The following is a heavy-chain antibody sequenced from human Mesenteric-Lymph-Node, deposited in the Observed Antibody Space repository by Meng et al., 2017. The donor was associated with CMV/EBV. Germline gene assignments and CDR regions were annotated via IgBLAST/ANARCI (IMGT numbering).Heavy chain of an antibody. CDR3: ATSTGPANAPFDP. D-gene: IGHD2-8*02. Sequence: GSLRLSCTVSGGSVSSGSYYWSWIRQPPGKGLEFIGYIYYTGSTNYNPSLKSRVTISVDTSKNQFSLKLSSVTAADTAVYYCATSTGPANAPFDPWGQGTLVTVSS. CDR1: GGSVSSGSYY. CDR2: IYYTGST. J-gene: IGHJ5*02. V-gene: IGHV4-61*01.